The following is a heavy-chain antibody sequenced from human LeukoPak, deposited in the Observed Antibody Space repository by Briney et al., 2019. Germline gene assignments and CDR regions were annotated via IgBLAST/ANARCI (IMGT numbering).Heavy chain of an antibody. V-gene: IGHV3-30-3*01. D-gene: IGHD4-11*01. CDR2: ISYEGSNK. CDR1: GFTFSSYA. CDR3: AADYSKFYYYYMDV. Sequence: PGGSLRLSCAASGFTFSSYAMHWVRQAPGKGLEWVAVISYEGSNKYYADSVKGRFTISRDNSKNTLYLQMNSLRAEDTAVYYCAADYSKFYYYYMDVWGKGTTVIVSS. J-gene: IGHJ6*03.